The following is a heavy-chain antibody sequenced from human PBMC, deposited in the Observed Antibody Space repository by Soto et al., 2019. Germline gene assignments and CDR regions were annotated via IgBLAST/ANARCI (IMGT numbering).Heavy chain of an antibody. CDR3: ARDRSTYGGGGTGEVKENWFDP. CDR2: AYYDGTT. Sequence: PSETLSLTCSVSGVSISRYYWRWVRQPPGKGLEWIGYAYYDGTTSFRPTLKTRVTMAVTNPNKQVTLELNSVTAADTAVYYCARDRSTYGGGGTGEVKENWFDPWGQGILVTVSS. D-gene: IGHD2-8*01. J-gene: IGHJ5*02. CDR1: GVSISRYY. V-gene: IGHV4-59*01.